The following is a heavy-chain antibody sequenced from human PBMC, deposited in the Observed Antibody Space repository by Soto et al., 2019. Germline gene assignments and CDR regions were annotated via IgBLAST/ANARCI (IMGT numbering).Heavy chain of an antibody. D-gene: IGHD3-22*01. V-gene: IGHV4-39*01. Sequence: QLQLQESGPGLVKPSETLSLTCTVSGGSISSSSYYWGWIRQPPGKGLEWIGSIYYSGSTYYNPSLKSRVTISVDTSKNQFSLKLSSVTAADMAVYYCARLYYYDSSGYYYVGAGVDVWGQGTTVTVSS. CDR3: ARLYYYDSSGYYYVGAGVDV. CDR2: IYYSGST. CDR1: GGSISSSSYY. J-gene: IGHJ6*02.